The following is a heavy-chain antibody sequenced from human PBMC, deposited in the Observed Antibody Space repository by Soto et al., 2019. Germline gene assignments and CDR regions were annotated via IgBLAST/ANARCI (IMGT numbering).Heavy chain of an antibody. Sequence: LRLSCAASGFTFSNAWMSWVRQAPGKGLEWVGRIKSKTDGGTTDYAAPVKGRFTISRDDSKNTLYLQMNSLKTEDTAVYYCTTDWTYYYDSSGYYLDYWGQGTLVTVS. CDR1: GFTFSNAW. CDR2: IKSKTDGGTT. CDR3: TTDWTYYYDSSGYYLDY. D-gene: IGHD3-22*01. V-gene: IGHV3-15*01. J-gene: IGHJ4*02.